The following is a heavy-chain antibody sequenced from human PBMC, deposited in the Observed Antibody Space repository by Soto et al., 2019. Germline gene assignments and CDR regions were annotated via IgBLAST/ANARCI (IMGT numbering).Heavy chain of an antibody. Sequence: YFKAPRSTFRSSAITWRRQAPGQGLEWMGGIIPIFGTANYAQKFQGRVTITADESTSSAYLELISLRSEDTAVYYCARGGAKPVLIDNWFDPWGHGPLVTVSS. J-gene: IGHJ5*02. D-gene: IGHD6-6*01. CDR1: RSTFRSSA. V-gene: IGHV1-69*01. CDR2: IIPIFGTA. CDR3: ARGGAKPVLIDNWFDP.